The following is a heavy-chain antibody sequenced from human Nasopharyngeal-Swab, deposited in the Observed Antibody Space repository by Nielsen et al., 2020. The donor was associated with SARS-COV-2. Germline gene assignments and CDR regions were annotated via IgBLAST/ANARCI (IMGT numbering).Heavy chain of an antibody. CDR3: ARDRKQWLVYYYYGMDV. CDR2: IYYSGST. D-gene: IGHD6-19*01. CDR1: GGSISSSSYY. Sequence: ETLSLTCTVSGGSISSSSYYWGWIRQPPGKGLEWIGSIYYSGSTYYNPSLKSRVTISVDTSKNQFSLKLSSVTAADTAVYYCARDRKQWLVYYYYGMDVWGQGTTVTVSS. V-gene: IGHV4-39*07. J-gene: IGHJ6*02.